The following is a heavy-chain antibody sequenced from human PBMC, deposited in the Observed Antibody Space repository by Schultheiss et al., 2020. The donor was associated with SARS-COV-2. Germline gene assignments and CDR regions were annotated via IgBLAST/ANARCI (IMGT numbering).Heavy chain of an antibody. CDR1: GFTFSSYA. Sequence: GGSLRLSCAASGFTFSSYAMSWVRQAPGKGLEWVSAISGSGGSTYYADSVKGRFTISRDNSKNTLYLQMNSLRAEDTAVYYCARYAGYYGSGSAGQANYGMDVWGKGTTVTVSS. CDR2: ISGSGGST. J-gene: IGHJ6*04. V-gene: IGHV3-23*01. CDR3: ARYAGYYGSGSAGQANYGMDV. D-gene: IGHD3-10*01.